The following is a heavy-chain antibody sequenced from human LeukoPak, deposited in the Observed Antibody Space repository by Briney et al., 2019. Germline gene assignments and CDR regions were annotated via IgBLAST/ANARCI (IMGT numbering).Heavy chain of an antibody. V-gene: IGHV4-34*01. CDR3: ARRAYCGGDCRDYGMDA. D-gene: IGHD2-21*02. CDR1: GGSFSGYY. J-gene: IGHJ6*02. CDR2: INHSGST. Sequence: PSETLSLTCAVYGGSFSGYYWSWIRQPPGEGLEWIGEINHSGSTNYNPSLKSRVTISVDTSKNQFSLKLSSVTAADMAVYYCARRAYCGGDCRDYGMDAWGQGTTVTVSS.